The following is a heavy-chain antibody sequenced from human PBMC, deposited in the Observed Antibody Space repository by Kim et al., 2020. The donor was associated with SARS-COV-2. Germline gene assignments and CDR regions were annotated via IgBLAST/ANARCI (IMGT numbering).Heavy chain of an antibody. CDR1: GGTFSSYA. D-gene: IGHD6-19*01. V-gene: IGHV1-69*13. CDR2: IIPIFGTA. Sequence: SVKVSCKASGGTFSSYAISWVRQAPGQGLEWMGGIIPIFGTANYAQKFQGRVTITADESTSTAYMELSSLRSEDTAVYYCASQNRGYSSGWFYYYYGMDVWGQGTTVTVSS. CDR3: ASQNRGYSSGWFYYYYGMDV. J-gene: IGHJ6*02.